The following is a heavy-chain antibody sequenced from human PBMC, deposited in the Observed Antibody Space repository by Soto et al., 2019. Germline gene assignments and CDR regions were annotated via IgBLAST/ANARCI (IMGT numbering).Heavy chain of an antibody. CDR3: AKKKDIVLMVYAMVFDY. D-gene: IGHD2-8*01. Sequence: GGSLRLSCAASGFTFSSYAMSRVRQAPGKGLEWVSAISGSGGSTYYADSVKGRFTISRDNSKNTLYLQMNSLRAEDTAVYYCAKKKDIVLMVYAMVFDYWGQGTLVTVSS. CDR2: ISGSGGST. J-gene: IGHJ4*02. V-gene: IGHV3-23*01. CDR1: GFTFSSYA.